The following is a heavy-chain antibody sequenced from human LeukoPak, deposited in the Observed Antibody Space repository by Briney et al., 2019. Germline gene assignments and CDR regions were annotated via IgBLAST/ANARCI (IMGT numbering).Heavy chain of an antibody. Sequence: SETLSLTCTVSGGSISSSSYYWGWIRQPPGKGLEWIGSIYYSGSTYYNPSLKSRVTISVDTSKNQFSLKLSSVTAADTAVYYCARDHITMVRGVINDAFDIWGQGTMVTVSS. D-gene: IGHD3-10*01. CDR1: GGSISSSSYY. CDR3: ARDHITMVRGVINDAFDI. CDR2: IYYSGST. J-gene: IGHJ3*02. V-gene: IGHV4-39*07.